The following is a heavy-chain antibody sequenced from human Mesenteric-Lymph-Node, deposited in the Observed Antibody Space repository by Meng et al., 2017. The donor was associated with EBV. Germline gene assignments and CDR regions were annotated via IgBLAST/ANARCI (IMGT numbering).Heavy chain of an antibody. D-gene: IGHD3-22*01. V-gene: IGHV3-11*01. J-gene: IGHJ5*02. Sequence: QVRLVGSGGGLGKPGGYLRLSCAASGFNFNDYYMSWIRQSPGKGLEWLSYTSSAGTTIYYAESVKGRFTISRDNAKNSLYLQMNSLRAEDTAVYYCARSYDSTGYTTSWGQGTLVTVSS. CDR2: TSSAGTTI. CDR1: GFNFNDYY. CDR3: ARSYDSTGYTTS.